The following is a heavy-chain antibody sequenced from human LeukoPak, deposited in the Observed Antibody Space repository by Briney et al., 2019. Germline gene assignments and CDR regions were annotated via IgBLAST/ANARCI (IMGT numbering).Heavy chain of an antibody. V-gene: IGHV1-2*02. D-gene: IGHD1-26*01. CDR2: INHNSGGT. CDR3: ARDQGIVGATDY. Sequence: ASVKVSCKASGYTFTGYYMHWVRQAPGQGLEWMGWINHNSGGTNYAQKFQGRVTMTRDTSISTAYMELSRLRSDDTAVYYCARDQGIVGATDYWGQGTLVTVSS. J-gene: IGHJ4*02. CDR1: GYTFTGYY.